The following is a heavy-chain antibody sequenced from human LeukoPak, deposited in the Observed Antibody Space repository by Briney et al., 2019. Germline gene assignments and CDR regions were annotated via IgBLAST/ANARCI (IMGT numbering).Heavy chain of an antibody. CDR2: IGTASDT. V-gene: IGHV3-13*01. D-gene: IGHD1-1*01. J-gene: IGHJ6*03. Sequence: EGSLRLSCAASGFTFSSFDMHWVRQPTGQGLEWVSTIGTASDTYYPGSVEGRFTLSRDNAKNSLYLQMNSLTAGDTAVYYCARGPPRGKYYYMDVWGKGTTVTVSS. CDR1: GFTFSSFD. CDR3: ARGPPRGKYYYMDV.